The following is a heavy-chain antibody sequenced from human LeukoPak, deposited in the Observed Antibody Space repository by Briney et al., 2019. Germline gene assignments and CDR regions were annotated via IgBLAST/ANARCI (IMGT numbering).Heavy chain of an antibody. V-gene: IGHV3-23*01. CDR2: ISGSGGNT. CDR3: AGGHSSGSYLKVYHL. Sequence: GGSLRLSCAASGFTFSSYAMSWVRQAPGKGLEWVSAISGSGGNTYYADSVKGRFTISRDNSKDTLYLQMNSLRAEDTAVYYCAGGHSSGSYLKVYHLGGQGTMVSVSS. CDR1: GFTFSSYA. D-gene: IGHD3-22*01. J-gene: IGHJ3*01.